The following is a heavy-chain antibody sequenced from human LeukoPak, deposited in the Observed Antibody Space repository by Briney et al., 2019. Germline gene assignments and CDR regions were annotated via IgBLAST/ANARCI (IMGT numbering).Heavy chain of an antibody. J-gene: IGHJ4*02. CDR1: GFSFSINA. CDR3: AKKNGGGWPTIFFDY. D-gene: IGHD6-19*01. CDR2: ISGIGDTL. Sequence: PGGSLRLSCVASGFSFSINAMIWVRQAPGKGPEWVSGISGIGDTLFYSDPVKGRFTISRDNSKNTVYLQMNSLRVEDSAVYYCAKKNGGGWPTIFFDYWGQGILVTVSS. V-gene: IGHV3-23*01.